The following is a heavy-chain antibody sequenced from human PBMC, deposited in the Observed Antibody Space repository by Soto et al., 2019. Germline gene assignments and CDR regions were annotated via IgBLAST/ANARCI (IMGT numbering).Heavy chain of an antibody. J-gene: IGHJ4*02. CDR1: GGSINSACHS. D-gene: IGHD3-9*01. CDR2: SYHIGSS. CDR3: ATARYYDWCFDL. V-gene: IGHV4-30-2*06. Sequence: KASETLSLTCTVSGGSINSACHSWGWVRQSPGKGLEWIGYSYHIGSSYYNPSLQSRVTISVDRSKAQFYLTLTSVTAADTAVYFCATARYYDWCFDLWGLGTPVPVCS.